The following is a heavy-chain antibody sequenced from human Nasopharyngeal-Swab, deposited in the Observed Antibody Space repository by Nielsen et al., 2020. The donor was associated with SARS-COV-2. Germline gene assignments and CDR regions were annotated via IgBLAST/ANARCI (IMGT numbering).Heavy chain of an antibody. J-gene: IGHJ6*03. CDR1: GGSISSGSHY. CDR3: AREPYDFWSGHYYYMDV. D-gene: IGHD3-3*01. CDR2: IFSSGST. Sequence: LRLSCTVSGGSISSGSHYWNWIRQPAGKGLEWIGHIFSSGSTNYNPSLKSRVTKSVDTSKNQFSLNLSSVTAADTAVYYCAREPYDFWSGHYYYMDVWGTGTTVTVSS. V-gene: IGHV4-61*09.